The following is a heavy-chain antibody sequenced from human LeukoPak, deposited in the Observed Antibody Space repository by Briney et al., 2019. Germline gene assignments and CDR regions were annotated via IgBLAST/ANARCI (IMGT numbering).Heavy chain of an antibody. Sequence: GGSLRLSCAASGFTFDDYAMHWVRQAPGKGLEGVSGISWNSGSIGYADSVKGRFTISRDNAKNSLYLQMTSLRAEDTALYYCAKDHESDGYPCLDHWGLGTLVTVSS. D-gene: IGHD3-22*01. J-gene: IGHJ4*02. V-gene: IGHV3-9*01. CDR1: GFTFDDYA. CDR2: ISWNSGSI. CDR3: AKDHESDGYPCLDH.